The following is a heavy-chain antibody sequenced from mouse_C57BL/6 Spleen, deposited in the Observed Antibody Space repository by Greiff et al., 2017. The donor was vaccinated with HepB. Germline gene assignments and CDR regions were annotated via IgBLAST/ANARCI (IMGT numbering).Heavy chain of an antibody. CDR1: GYAFSSSW. Sequence: QVQLQQSGPELVKPGASVKISCKASGYAFSSSWMNWVKQRPGKGLEWIGRIYPGDGDTNYNGKFKGKATLTADKSSSTAYMQLSSLTSEDCAVYFCARLYSNYDVFAYGGQGTLVTVSA. D-gene: IGHD2-5*01. CDR2: IYPGDGDT. J-gene: IGHJ3*01. V-gene: IGHV1-82*01. CDR3: ARLYSNYDVFAY.